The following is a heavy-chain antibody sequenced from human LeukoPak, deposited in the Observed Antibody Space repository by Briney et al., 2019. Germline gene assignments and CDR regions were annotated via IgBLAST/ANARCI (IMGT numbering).Heavy chain of an antibody. D-gene: IGHD3-10*01. CDR1: GGSISSGSYD. Sequence: SETLSLTCTVSGGSISSGSYDWYWIRQPAGKGLEWIGHLYTSGSMSYNPSLKSRVTISVDTSKNQFSLKLSSVTAADTAVYYCARGSPITMVRGVITGQAPLDYWGQGTLVTVSS. V-gene: IGHV4-61*09. CDR3: ARGSPITMVRGVITGQAPLDY. J-gene: IGHJ4*02. CDR2: LYTSGSM.